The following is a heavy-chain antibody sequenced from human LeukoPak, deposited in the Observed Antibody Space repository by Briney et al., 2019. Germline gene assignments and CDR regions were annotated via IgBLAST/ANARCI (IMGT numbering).Heavy chain of an antibody. CDR3: ARDGGYSYGSDY. J-gene: IGHJ4*02. CDR1: GFSFSSYS. CDR2: ISNSNSFI. V-gene: IGHV3-21*01. D-gene: IGHD5-18*01. Sequence: GGSLRLSCAASGFSFSSYSMNWVRQAPGKGLEWVSSISNSNSFIYYADSVKGRFTISRDNTENSLYLQMNSLRAEDTAVYYCARDGGYSYGSDYWGQGTLVTASS.